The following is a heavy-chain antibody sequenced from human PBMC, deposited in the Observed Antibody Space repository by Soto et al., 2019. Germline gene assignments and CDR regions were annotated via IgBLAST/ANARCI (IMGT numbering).Heavy chain of an antibody. D-gene: IGHD5-18*01. J-gene: IGHJ4*02. CDR2: IYSGGST. V-gene: IGHV3-53*01. CDR3: ASAHGKIGYSYGSDY. CDR1: GFTVSSNY. Sequence: GGSLRLSCAASGFTVSSNYMSWVRQAPGKGLEWVSVIYSGGSTYYADSVKGRFTISRDNSKNTLYLQMNSLRAEDTAVYYCASAHGKIGYSYGSDYWGQGTLVTVSS.